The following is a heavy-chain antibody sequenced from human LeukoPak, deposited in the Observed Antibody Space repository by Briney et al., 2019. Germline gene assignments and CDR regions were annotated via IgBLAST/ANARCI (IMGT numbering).Heavy chain of an antibody. CDR3: ARNKYLSVTPAAGVPDY. Sequence: PGGSLRLSCAASGFTFSSYWMSWVRQAPGKGLEWVANIRQDGSEKYYVDSVKGRFTISRDNAKNSLYLQMNSLRAEDTAVYYCARNKYLSVTPAAGVPDYWGQGILVTVSS. J-gene: IGHJ4*02. CDR2: IRQDGSEK. CDR1: GFTFSSYW. D-gene: IGHD2-2*01. V-gene: IGHV3-7*01.